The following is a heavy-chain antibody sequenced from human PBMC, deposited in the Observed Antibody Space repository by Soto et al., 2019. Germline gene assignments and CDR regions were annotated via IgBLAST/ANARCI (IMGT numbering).Heavy chain of an antibody. CDR1: GGTLSDHG. Sequence: QVQLEQSGAEVKKPGSSVKVSCKASGGTLSDHGVAWLRQAPGQGLEWMGGTIPVFNTAKYAQKFQGRVTVTADKFTNIGYRELSGLRSEDTAFYFCARGVYGSGNYYTGPSAFDIWGQGTMVIVSS. J-gene: IGHJ3*02. CDR2: TIPVFNTA. D-gene: IGHD3-10*01. V-gene: IGHV1-69*06. CDR3: ARGVYGSGNYYTGPSAFDI.